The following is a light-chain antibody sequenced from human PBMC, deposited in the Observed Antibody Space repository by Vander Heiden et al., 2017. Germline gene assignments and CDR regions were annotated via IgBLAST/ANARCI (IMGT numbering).Light chain of an antibody. V-gene: IGKV2-28*01. CDR1: QSLLHSNGYNY. CDR2: LGS. J-gene: IGKJ5*01. CDR3: MQTLQTL. Sequence: DTVMTQSPLSLPVTPGAPASISCRSSQSLLHSNGYNYLDWYLQKPGQSPQLLIYLGSNRASGVPDRFSGSGSGTDFTLKISRVEAGDVGVYCCMQTLQTLFGQGTRLEIK.